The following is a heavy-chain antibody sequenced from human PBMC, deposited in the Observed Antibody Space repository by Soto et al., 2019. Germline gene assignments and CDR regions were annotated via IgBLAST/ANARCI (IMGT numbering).Heavy chain of an antibody. J-gene: IGHJ5*02. CDR3: ANYCRSTTSFSGDIDH. Sequence: GGSLRLSCAASGFTFSSYGMHWVRQAPGKGLEWVAVISDDGSNKYYADSVKGRFTISRDNSKNTLYLQMNSLRAEDTAVYYCANYCRSTTSFSGDIDHWGQGTLVTVSS. CDR2: ISDDGSNK. V-gene: IGHV3-30*18. CDR1: GFTFSSYG. D-gene: IGHD2-2*01.